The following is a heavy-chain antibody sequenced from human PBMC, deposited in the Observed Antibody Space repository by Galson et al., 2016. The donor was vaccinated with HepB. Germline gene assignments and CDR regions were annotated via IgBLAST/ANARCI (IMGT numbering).Heavy chain of an antibody. J-gene: IGHJ6*02. D-gene: IGHD3-10*01. CDR2: ISYDGNNK. CDR1: GFTFSNYV. CDR3: AKNGGRGYGSGSYPYHYGMDV. V-gene: IGHV3-30*18. Sequence: SLRLSCAVSGFTFSNYVMHWVRQAPGKGLEWVALISYDGNNKYYADSVTGRYTISRDNSKNTLYLQLNSLRPDDTAVYYCAKNGGRGYGSGSYPYHYGMDVWGLGPTVTVSS.